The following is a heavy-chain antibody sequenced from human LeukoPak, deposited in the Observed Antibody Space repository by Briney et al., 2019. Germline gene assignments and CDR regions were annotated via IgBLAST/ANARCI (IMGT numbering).Heavy chain of an antibody. V-gene: IGHV5-51*01. D-gene: IGHD6-6*01. CDR3: ARQKGGSSSSGEFDY. Sequence: GESLKISCKGSGYSFTSYWIGWVRQMPGKGLEWMGIIYPGDSDTRYSPSFQGQVTISADKSISTAYLQWSSLKASDTAMYYCARQKGGSSSSGEFDYWGQGTLVTVSS. CDR2: IYPGDSDT. J-gene: IGHJ4*02. CDR1: GYSFTSYW.